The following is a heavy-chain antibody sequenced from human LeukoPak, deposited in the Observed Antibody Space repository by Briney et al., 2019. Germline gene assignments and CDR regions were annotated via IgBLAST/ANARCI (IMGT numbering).Heavy chain of an antibody. Sequence: VASVKVSCKASGYTFINNWMHWVRQAPGQGLEWVGLINPTGTTTLYAQKFQGRVTLTRDMSTSTDYVELRSLKSEDTAVYYCARDNSVGDIAWWFDPWGQGALVTVSS. CDR1: GYTFINNW. J-gene: IGHJ5*02. D-gene: IGHD3-10*01. CDR2: INPTGTTT. CDR3: ARDNSVGDIAWWFDP. V-gene: IGHV1-46*01.